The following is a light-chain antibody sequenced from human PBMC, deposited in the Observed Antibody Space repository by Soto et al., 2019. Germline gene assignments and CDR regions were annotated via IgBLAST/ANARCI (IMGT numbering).Light chain of an antibody. V-gene: IGKV3-20*01. J-gene: IGKJ4*01. Sequence: VMTQSPATLSVSPWERATLSCRASHILRSSLAWDQQKPCQAPRLLIYGASNRATDIPDRLSGSGSGTDFTLTISRLAPADFAVFYCQQYGTLPLTFGGGTKVDIK. CDR3: QQYGTLPLT. CDR1: HILRSS. CDR2: GAS.